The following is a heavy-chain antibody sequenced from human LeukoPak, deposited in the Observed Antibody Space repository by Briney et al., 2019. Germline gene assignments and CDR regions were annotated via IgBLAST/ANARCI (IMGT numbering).Heavy chain of an antibody. D-gene: IGHD3-10*01. V-gene: IGHV4-39*07. J-gene: IGHJ5*02. Sequence: TSETLSLTCTVSGGSISSSSYYWSWTRQPPGKGLEWIGEINHRGSTNYNPSLKSRVTISVDTSKNQFSLKLSSVTAADTAVYYCAREPRVRYGSGSSNWFDPWGQGTLVTVSS. CDR1: GGSISSSSYY. CDR2: INHRGST. CDR3: AREPRVRYGSGSSNWFDP.